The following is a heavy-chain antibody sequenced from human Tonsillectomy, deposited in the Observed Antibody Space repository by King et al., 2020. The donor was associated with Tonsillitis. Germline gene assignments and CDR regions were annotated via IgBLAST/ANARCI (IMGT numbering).Heavy chain of an antibody. CDR1: GFTLSHYW. CDR3: ERDNWGSTD. J-gene: IGHJ4*02. Sequence: VQLVESGGGLVQPGGSLRLSCAASGFTLSHYWMHWVRQAPGKGLEWVSHINNDGSGANYADSVKGRSTISRDNAKNTLYLQMNSLRVEDTAIYYCERDNWGSTDWGQGTLVTVSS. CDR2: INNDGSGA. D-gene: IGHD7-27*01. V-gene: IGHV3-74*01.